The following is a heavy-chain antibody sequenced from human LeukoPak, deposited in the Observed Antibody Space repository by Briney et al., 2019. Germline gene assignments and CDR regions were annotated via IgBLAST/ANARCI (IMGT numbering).Heavy chain of an antibody. Sequence: PGGSLRLSCAASGFTFSSYGMHWVRQAPGKGLEWVAFIRYDGSNKYYADSVKGRFTISRDNSKTTLYLQMNTLGAEDTAVYYCARDYFIAAAGHFDYWGQGTLVTVSS. CDR2: IRYDGSNK. D-gene: IGHD6-13*01. CDR1: GFTFSSYG. CDR3: ARDYFIAAAGHFDY. J-gene: IGHJ4*02. V-gene: IGHV3-30*02.